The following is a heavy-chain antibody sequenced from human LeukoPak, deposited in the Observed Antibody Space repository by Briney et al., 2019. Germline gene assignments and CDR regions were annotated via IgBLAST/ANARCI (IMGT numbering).Heavy chain of an antibody. Sequence: GGSLRLSCAASGFAFISYAMSWVRQAPGNGLEWVSGISGNGGGTYYADSVKGRFTISRDNSKNTLYLQMKSLRAEDTALYYCAKLYYDYIWGSYRYYFFDSWGQGTLSTVSS. J-gene: IGHJ4*02. V-gene: IGHV3-23*01. CDR1: GFAFISYA. CDR2: ISGNGGGT. D-gene: IGHD3-16*02. CDR3: AKLYYDYIWGSYRYYFFDS.